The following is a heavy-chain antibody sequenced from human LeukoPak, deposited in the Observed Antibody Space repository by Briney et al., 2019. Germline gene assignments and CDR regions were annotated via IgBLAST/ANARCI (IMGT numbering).Heavy chain of an antibody. CDR2: XXENSGSI. CDR1: GFTFYDYA. CDR3: AKDQYYYDSGGYLDY. Sequence: SLRLSCAASGFTFYDYAMHWVRQAPGKGXXXXXXXXENSGSIGYADTVKCRFTISRDNAKITLYLQMNSLRAEDTALYYCAKDQYYYDSGGYLDYWGQGTLVTVSS. J-gene: IGHJ4*02. D-gene: IGHD3-22*01. V-gene: IGHV3-9*01.